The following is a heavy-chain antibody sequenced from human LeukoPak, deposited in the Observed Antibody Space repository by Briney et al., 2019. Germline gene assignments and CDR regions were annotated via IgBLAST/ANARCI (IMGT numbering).Heavy chain of an antibody. J-gene: IGHJ4*02. CDR1: GGSISSGSYY. CDR2: IYTSGST. CDR3: ARRGVIIHFDY. D-gene: IGHD3-10*01. Sequence: PSETLSLTCTVSGGSISSGSYYWSWIRQPAGKGLEWIGRIYTSGSTNYNPSLKSRVTISVDTSKNQFSLKLSSVTAADTAVYYCARRGVIIHFDYWGQGTLVTVSS. V-gene: IGHV4-61*02.